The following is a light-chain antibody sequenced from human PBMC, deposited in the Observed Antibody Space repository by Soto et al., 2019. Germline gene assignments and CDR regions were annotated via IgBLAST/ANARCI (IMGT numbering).Light chain of an antibody. CDR3: SAWDASLNGYV. CDR2: SNY. Sequence: QSVLTQPPSASGTPGQRVTISCSGSSSNIGSKTVNWYQQLPGTAPKLLIYSNYQRPSGVPDRFSGSKSGTSASLAISGLQSEDEADYYCSAWDASLNGYVCRTGTKVTVL. V-gene: IGLV1-44*01. J-gene: IGLJ1*01. CDR1: SSNIGSKT.